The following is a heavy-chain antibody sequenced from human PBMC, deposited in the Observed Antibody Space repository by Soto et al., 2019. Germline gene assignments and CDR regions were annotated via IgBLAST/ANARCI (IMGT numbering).Heavy chain of an antibody. CDR1: GGSFSGYY. Sequence: SETLSLTCAVYGGSFSGYYWSWIRQPPGKGLEWIGEINHSGSTNYNPSPKSRVTISVDTSKNQFSLKLSSVTAADTAVYYCARMSTDYYDSSGYPHIDIWGQGTMVTVSS. CDR2: INHSGST. J-gene: IGHJ3*02. CDR3: ARMSTDYYDSSGYPHIDI. D-gene: IGHD3-22*01. V-gene: IGHV4-34*01.